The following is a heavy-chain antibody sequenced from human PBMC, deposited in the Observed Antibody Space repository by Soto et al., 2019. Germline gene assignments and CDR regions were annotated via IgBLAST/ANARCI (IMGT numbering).Heavy chain of an antibody. CDR3: ARNSPLFENDYYGLAV. D-gene: IGHD3-16*01. CDR1: GDSISSYY. CDR2: IYYSGSP. J-gene: IGHJ6*02. V-gene: IGHV4-59*08. Sequence: SETLSLTCSVTGDSISSYYWSWIRQPPGKGLEWIGYIYYSGSPTYNPSFKSRVTISVDRSKNQFSLRLSSVTAADTAVYYCARNSPLFENDYYGLAVWGQGTTVTSP.